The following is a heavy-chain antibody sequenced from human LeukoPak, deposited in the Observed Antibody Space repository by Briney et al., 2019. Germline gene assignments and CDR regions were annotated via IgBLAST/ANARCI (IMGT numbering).Heavy chain of an antibody. CDR3: ERDMTDILNGMDV. D-gene: IGHD3-9*01. CDR1: GFTSSSYE. Sequence: GGSLRLPCGASGFTSSSYEMNWVRRSPGKAREGVSYISSSGSPIYYAVSVQGRFTISRDNAKNSLYLQMNSLRAEHTAVYYCERDMTDILNGMDVWGQGTTVRVSS. V-gene: IGHV3-48*03. CDR2: ISSSGSPI. J-gene: IGHJ6*01.